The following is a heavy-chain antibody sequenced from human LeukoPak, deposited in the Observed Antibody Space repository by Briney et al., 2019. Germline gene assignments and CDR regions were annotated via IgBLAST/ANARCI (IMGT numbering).Heavy chain of an antibody. CDR2: INPSGGST. V-gene: IGHV1-46*01. Sequence: GASVKVSCKASGYTFTSYYMHWVRQAPGQGLEWMGIINPSGGSTSYAQKFQGRVTMTRDTSTSTVYMELSSLRSEDTAVYYCARAEQPIVVVTAILADFDYWGQGTMVTVSS. CDR3: ARAEQPIVVVTAILADFDY. J-gene: IGHJ4*02. D-gene: IGHD2-21*02. CDR1: GYTFTSYY.